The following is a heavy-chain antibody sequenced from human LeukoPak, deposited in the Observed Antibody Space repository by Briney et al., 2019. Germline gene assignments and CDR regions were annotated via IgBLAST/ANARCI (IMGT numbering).Heavy chain of an antibody. CDR1: GGSFSGYY. V-gene: IGHV4-34*01. CDR3: ARGESGSQNYFDY. Sequence: SETLSLTCAVYGGSFSGYYWSWIRQPPGKGLEWIGEINHSGGTNHNPSLKSRVTISVDTSKNQFSLKLSSVTAADTAVYYCARGESGSQNYFDYWGQGALVTVSS. D-gene: IGHD1-26*01. CDR2: INHSGGT. J-gene: IGHJ4*02.